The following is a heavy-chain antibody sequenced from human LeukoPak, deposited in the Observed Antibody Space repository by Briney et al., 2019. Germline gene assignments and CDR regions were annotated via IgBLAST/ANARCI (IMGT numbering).Heavy chain of an antibody. Sequence: SETLSLTCAVSGGSISSSNWWSWVRQPPGEGLEWIGEIYHSGSTHYNPPLESRVTISVDKSQNHFSLKLSSVTAADTAVYYCAGDASGDLAPYIAWGQGTLVTVSS. CDR1: GGSISSSNW. V-gene: IGHV4-4*02. CDR3: AGDASGDLAPYIA. J-gene: IGHJ5*02. CDR2: IYHSGST. D-gene: IGHD3-10*01.